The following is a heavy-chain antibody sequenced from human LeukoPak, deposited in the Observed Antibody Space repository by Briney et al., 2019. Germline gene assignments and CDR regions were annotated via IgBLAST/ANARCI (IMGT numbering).Heavy chain of an antibody. D-gene: IGHD2-2*01. Sequence: ASVKVSCKASGYTLSDYYMHWVRQAPGQGLEWIGRINPNSGGTNYAQKFQGRVTMTRDTSISTAYLELSRLRSDDTAVFYCARAAPVAHFDYWGQGTLVTVSS. V-gene: IGHV1-2*06. CDR2: INPNSGGT. CDR1: GYTLSDYY. CDR3: ARAAPVAHFDY. J-gene: IGHJ4*02.